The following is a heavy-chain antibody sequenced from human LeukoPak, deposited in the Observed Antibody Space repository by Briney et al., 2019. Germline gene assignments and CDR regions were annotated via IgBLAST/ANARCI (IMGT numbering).Heavy chain of an antibody. D-gene: IGHD3-3*01. J-gene: IGHJ3*02. CDR3: ARVDFWSGYWGYGAFDM. V-gene: IGHV3-7*01. CDR1: GFTFITHW. Sequence: GGSLRLSCAASGFTFITHWMTWVRQAPGKGLEWVANIKQDGSDKYYVDSVKGRFSISIDNAENSLFLEMNSLRAEDTAVYYCARVDFWSGYWGYGAFDMWGQGTMVTVSS. CDR2: IKQDGSDK.